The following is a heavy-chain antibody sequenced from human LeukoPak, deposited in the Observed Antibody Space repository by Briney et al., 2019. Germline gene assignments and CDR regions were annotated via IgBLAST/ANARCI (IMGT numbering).Heavy chain of an antibody. CDR2: NSAYNGNT. CDR1: GYTFTSYG. Sequence: ASVKVSCKASGYTFTSYGISWVRQAPGQGLEWMGWNSAYNGNTNYAQKLQGRVTMTTDTSTSTAYMELRSLRSDDTAVYYCARLYSSSSRIRRGDAFDIWGQGTMVTVSS. J-gene: IGHJ3*02. D-gene: IGHD6-6*01. CDR3: ARLYSSSSRIRRGDAFDI. V-gene: IGHV1-18*01.